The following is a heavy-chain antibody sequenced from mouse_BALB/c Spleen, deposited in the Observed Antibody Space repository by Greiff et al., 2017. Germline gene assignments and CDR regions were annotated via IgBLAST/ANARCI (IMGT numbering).Heavy chain of an antibody. Sequence: QVQLKESGPGLVAPSQSLSITCTVSGFSLTSYGVHWVRQPPGKGLEWLGVIWAGGSTNYNSALMSRLSISKDNSKSQVFLKMNSLQTDDTAMYYCARYGNYRGFDYWGQGTTLTVSS. D-gene: IGHD2-1*01. V-gene: IGHV2-9*02. J-gene: IGHJ2*01. CDR2: IWAGGST. CDR3: ARYGNYRGFDY. CDR1: GFSLTSYG.